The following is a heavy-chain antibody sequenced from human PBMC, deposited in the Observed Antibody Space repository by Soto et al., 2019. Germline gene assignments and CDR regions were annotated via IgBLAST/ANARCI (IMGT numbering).Heavy chain of an antibody. V-gene: IGHV3-7*03. CDR1: GFTFSSYW. D-gene: IGHD6-6*01. Sequence: PGGSLRLSCAASGFTFSSYWMSWVRQAPGKGLEWVANIKQDGSEKYYVDSVKGRFTISGDNAKNSLYLQMNSLRAEDTAVYYCARWGSSGWFDPWGQGTLVTVSS. CDR2: IKQDGSEK. CDR3: ARWGSSGWFDP. J-gene: IGHJ5*02.